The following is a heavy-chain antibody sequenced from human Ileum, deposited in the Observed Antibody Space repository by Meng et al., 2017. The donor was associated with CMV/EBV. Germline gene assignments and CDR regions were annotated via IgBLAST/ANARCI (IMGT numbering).Heavy chain of an antibody. J-gene: IGHJ4*02. CDR2: ISSNGRST. V-gene: IGHV3-64*02. D-gene: IGHD1-26*01. Sequence: GESLKISCAASGFTFSSYAMHWVRQAPGKGLEYVSAISSNGRSTYYADSVKGRFTISRDNSKNTLYLQMGSLRTEDVAVDYCARGGTSPDWGQGTLVTVSS. CDR1: GFTFSSYA. CDR3: ARGGTSPD.